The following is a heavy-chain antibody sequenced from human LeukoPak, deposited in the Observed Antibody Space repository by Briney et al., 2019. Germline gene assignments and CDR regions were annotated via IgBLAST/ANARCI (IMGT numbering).Heavy chain of an antibody. Sequence: SETLSLTCTVSGGSISITTSYWGWIRQPPGEGLEWVVSIYYSGSTYYNPSLRSRVAISIDTSKNQFSLRLSSVTAADTAVYYCARRNHYFDYWGQGALVTVSS. CDR2: IYYSGST. V-gene: IGHV4-39*01. CDR1: GGSISITTSY. J-gene: IGHJ4*02. CDR3: ARRNHYFDY.